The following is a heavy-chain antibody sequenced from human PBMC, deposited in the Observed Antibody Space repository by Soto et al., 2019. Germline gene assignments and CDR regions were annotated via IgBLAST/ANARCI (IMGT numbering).Heavy chain of an antibody. D-gene: IGHD3-16*01. V-gene: IGHV3-30-3*01. Sequence: QVQLVESGGGVVQPGRSLRLSCAASGFTFSSYAMHWVRQAPGKGLEWVAVISYDGSNKYYADSVKGRFTISRDNSTNTLYLQMNSLRAEDTAVYYCARERWGGGMDVWGQGTTVTVSS. CDR1: GFTFSSYA. J-gene: IGHJ6*02. CDR2: ISYDGSNK. CDR3: ARERWGGGMDV.